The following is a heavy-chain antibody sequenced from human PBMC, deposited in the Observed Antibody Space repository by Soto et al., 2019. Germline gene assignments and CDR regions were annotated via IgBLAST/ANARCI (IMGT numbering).Heavy chain of an antibody. CDR2: INHSGST. CDR1: GGSFSGYS. J-gene: IGHJ5*02. V-gene: IGHV4-34*01. D-gene: IGHD1-26*01. CDR3: ARGFGSSSNWFDP. Sequence: SETLSLICAVYGGSFSGYSWSWIRQTPGKGLEWIGEINHSGSTNYNPSLKSRVTISVDTSNNQFSLKLSSVTAADTAVYYCARGFGSSSNWFDPWGQGXLVTVYS.